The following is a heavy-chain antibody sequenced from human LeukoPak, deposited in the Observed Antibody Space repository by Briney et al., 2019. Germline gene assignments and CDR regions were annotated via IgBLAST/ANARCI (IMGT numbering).Heavy chain of an antibody. CDR2: IHYSGST. CDR3: ARWGHFETSGFFVVEY. J-gene: IGHJ4*02. CDR1: DGSISSYY. Sequence: SETLSLTCAISDGSISSYYWNWIRQSPGKGLEWIGHIHYSGSTHYNSALQSRVSISIDTSKSHFTLKLRSVTAADTAVYYCARWGHFETSGFFVVEYWGQGALVTVSS. D-gene: IGHD5-12*01. V-gene: IGHV4-59*01.